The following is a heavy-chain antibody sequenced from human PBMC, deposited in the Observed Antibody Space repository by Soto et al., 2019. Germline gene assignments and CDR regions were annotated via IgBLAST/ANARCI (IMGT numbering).Heavy chain of an antibody. D-gene: IGHD6-13*01. J-gene: IGHJ4*02. CDR1: GDSISGNY. Sequence: PSETLSLTCTVSGDSISGNYWSWIRQPPGKRLEWIGYMYYTGSTNYNPSLKSRVTISVDTSKNQFSLRLSSVTAADTAVYYCARPDSSSWAAPFGSWGQGTLVTVSS. CDR3: ARPDSSSWAAPFGS. V-gene: IGHV4-59*08. CDR2: MYYTGST.